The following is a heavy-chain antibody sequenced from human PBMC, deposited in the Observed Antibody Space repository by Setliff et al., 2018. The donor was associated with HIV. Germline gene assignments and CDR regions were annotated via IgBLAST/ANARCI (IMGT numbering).Heavy chain of an antibody. CDR2: MTYVGST. D-gene: IGHD1-26*01. J-gene: IGHJ5*02. V-gene: IGHV4-39*01. CDR1: GSSITSSSFY. Sequence: SETLSLTCTVSGSSITSSSFYWGWIRQPPGKGLEWIGSMTYVGSTSFSPSLKSRVTISVDTSENQFSLNLNSVTAADTAVYYCARYRSKLDWFDPWGQGTLVTVSS. CDR3: ARYRSKLDWFDP.